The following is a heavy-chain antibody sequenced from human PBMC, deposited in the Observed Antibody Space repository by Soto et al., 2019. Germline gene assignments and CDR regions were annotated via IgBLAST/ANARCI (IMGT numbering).Heavy chain of an antibody. CDR1: GGSFSSSSNY. CDR3: ERRFAASMDV. J-gene: IGHJ6*02. Sequence: SETLSLTCTVSGGSFSSSSNYWGWFRQPPGKGLEWIGSNYCRGSTSYNPSLKSRVTISVDTSKIQFSRRLSSVAAADTAVYYCERRFAASMDVWGQGTTVSLSS. CDR2: NYCRGST. D-gene: IGHD3-10*01. V-gene: IGHV4-39*01.